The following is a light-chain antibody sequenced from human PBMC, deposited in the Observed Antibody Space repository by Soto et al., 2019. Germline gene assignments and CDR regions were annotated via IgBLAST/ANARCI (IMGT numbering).Light chain of an antibody. Sequence: AIQMTQSPSSLSASVGDRVTITCRASQGIRSELGWYQQKPGKAPNLLIYTASTLQSGVPSRLSGSGSGTDFTLTISSLQPEDFATYYCIQDYNYPLTFGGGTRVEIK. V-gene: IGKV1-6*01. CDR1: QGIRSE. CDR2: TAS. J-gene: IGKJ4*01. CDR3: IQDYNYPLT.